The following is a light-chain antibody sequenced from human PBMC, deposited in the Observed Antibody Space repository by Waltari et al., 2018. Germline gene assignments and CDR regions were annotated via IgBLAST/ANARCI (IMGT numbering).Light chain of an antibody. J-gene: IGKJ1*01. CDR1: QSPLHSNGYNY. CDR3: MQARQTPWT. Sequence: IVMTQSPRSLPVTPAEPASISCRSSQSPLHSNGYNYLDWYLQKPGQSPQLLSYLGSNRASGVPDRFSGSGSGTDFTLKINRVEAEDVGVYYCMQARQTPWTFGQGTNVEIK. V-gene: IGKV2-28*01. CDR2: LGS.